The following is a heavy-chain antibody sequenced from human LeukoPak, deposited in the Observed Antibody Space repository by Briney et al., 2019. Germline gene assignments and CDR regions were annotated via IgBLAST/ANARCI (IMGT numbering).Heavy chain of an antibody. Sequence: PGESLKISCKGSGYSFTSHWIGWVRQMPGKGLEWMGMIYPGDSNTRYSPSFQGQVTISADKSISTAYLQWSSLKASDTAMYYCARHGRGYSGYDYGGAAAARDYWGQGTLVTVSS. CDR3: ARHGRGYSGYDYGGAAAARDY. J-gene: IGHJ4*02. V-gene: IGHV5-51*01. D-gene: IGHD5-12*01. CDR2: IYPGDSNT. CDR1: GYSFTSHW.